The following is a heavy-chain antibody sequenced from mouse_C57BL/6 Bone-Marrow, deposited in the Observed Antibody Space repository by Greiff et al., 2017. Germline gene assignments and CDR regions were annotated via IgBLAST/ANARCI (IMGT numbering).Heavy chain of an antibody. Sequence: VQLKQSGPELVKPGASVKISCKASGYSFTGYYMNWVKQSPEKSLEWIGEINPSTGGTTYNQKFKAKATLTVDKSSSTAYMQLKSLTSEDSAVYYGASPYGSSYGGFAYWGQGTLVTVSA. D-gene: IGHD1-1*01. CDR2: INPSTGGT. J-gene: IGHJ3*01. CDR3: ASPYGSSYGGFAY. CDR1: GYSFTGYY. V-gene: IGHV1-42*01.